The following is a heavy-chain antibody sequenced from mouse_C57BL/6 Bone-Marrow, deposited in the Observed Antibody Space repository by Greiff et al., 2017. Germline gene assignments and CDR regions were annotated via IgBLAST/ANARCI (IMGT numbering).Heavy chain of an antibody. CDR3: ARAPLITTVVATRYAMDY. D-gene: IGHD1-1*01. CDR1: GYAFSSYW. J-gene: IGHJ4*01. CDR2: IYPGDGDT. V-gene: IGHV1-80*01. Sequence: QVQLKQSGAELVKPGASVKISCTASGYAFSSYWMNWVKQRPGKGLEWIGQIYPGDGDTNYNGKFKGKATLTADKSSSPAYMQLSSLTSEDSAVYFCARAPLITTVVATRYAMDYWGQGTSGTVSS.